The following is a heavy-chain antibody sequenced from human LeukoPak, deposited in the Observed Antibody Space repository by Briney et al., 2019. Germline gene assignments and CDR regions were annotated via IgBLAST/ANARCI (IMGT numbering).Heavy chain of an antibody. Sequence: GGSLRLSCAASGFTFSSYAMSWVRQAPGKGLEWVSAISGSGGSTYYADSVKGRFTISRDNSKNTLYLQMNSLRAEDTAVYYCAKYRAGEWLVLGRGYSQYGGQGTLVIVSS. CDR1: GFTFSSYA. D-gene: IGHD6-19*01. CDR2: ISGSGGST. J-gene: IGHJ1*01. V-gene: IGHV3-23*01. CDR3: AKYRAGEWLVLGRGYSQY.